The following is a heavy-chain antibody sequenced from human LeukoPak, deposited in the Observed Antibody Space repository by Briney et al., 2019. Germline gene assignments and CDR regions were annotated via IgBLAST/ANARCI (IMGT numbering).Heavy chain of an antibody. D-gene: IGHD1-26*01. CDR2: ISDSGGST. J-gene: IGHJ5*02. Sequence: GGSLRLSCAASGFSFSSYAMSWVRQAPGKGLEWVSTISDSGGSTYYADSVKGRFTISRDNSKNTLYLQMNSLRAEDTAIYYCARDLNNGSYHWFDPWGQGTLVTVSS. CDR1: GFSFSSYA. CDR3: ARDLNNGSYHWFDP. V-gene: IGHV3-23*01.